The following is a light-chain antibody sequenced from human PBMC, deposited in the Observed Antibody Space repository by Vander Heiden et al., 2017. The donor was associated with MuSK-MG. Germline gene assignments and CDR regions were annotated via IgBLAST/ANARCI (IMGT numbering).Light chain of an antibody. V-gene: IGLV3-19*01. CDR2: GKN. CDR1: SLSSYY. Sequence: SSELTQDPAVSVALGQTVRITCQGDSLSSYYASWYQQKPGQAPVLVIYGKNNRHSGIPDRFSGSSSGNTASVTITGAQAEEEADYYCNSRDSSGNHLVVFGGGTKLTVL. J-gene: IGLJ2*01. CDR3: NSRDSSGNHLVV.